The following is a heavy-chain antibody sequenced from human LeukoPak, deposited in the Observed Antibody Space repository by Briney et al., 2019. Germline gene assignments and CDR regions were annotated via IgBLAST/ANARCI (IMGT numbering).Heavy chain of an antibody. V-gene: IGHV4-34*01. CDR1: GGSFSGYY. CDR3: ARGRPKYYGSGLNGFDP. CDR2: INHSGST. Sequence: SETLSLTCAVYGGSFSGYYWSWIRQPPGKGLEWIGEINHSGSTNYNPSLKSRVTISVDTSKNQFSLKLSSVTAADTAVYYCARGRPKYYGSGLNGFDPWGQGTLVTVSS. J-gene: IGHJ5*02. D-gene: IGHD3-10*01.